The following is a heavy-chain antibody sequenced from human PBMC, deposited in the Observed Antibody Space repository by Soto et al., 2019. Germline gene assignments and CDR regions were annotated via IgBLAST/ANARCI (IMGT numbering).Heavy chain of an antibody. CDR1: GGSFSGYY. J-gene: IGHJ5*02. CDR2: INHSGST. CDR3: AGSGIAAADTYNWFDP. D-gene: IGHD6-13*01. Sequence: QVQLQQWGAGLLKPSETLSLTCAVYGGSFSGYYWSWIRQPPGKGLEWIGEINHSGSTNYNPSLKRRVTISVDTSKNQFSLKLSSVTAADTAVYYCAGSGIAAADTYNWFDPWGQGTLVTVSS. V-gene: IGHV4-34*01.